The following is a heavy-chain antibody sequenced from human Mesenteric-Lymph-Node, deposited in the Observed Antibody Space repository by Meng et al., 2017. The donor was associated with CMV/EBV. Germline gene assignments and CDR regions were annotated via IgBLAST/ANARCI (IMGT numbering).Heavy chain of an antibody. D-gene: IGHD2-2*01. Sequence: ASVKVSCKASGYTFTSYDINWVRQATGQGLEWMGWMNPNSGNTGYAQKFQGRVTIIRNTSISTAYMELSSLRSEDTAVYYCARGRRYCSSTSCSVRFDPWGQGTLVTVSS. CDR3: ARGRRYCSSTSCSVRFDP. V-gene: IGHV1-8*03. J-gene: IGHJ5*02. CDR1: GYTFTSYD. CDR2: MNPNSGNT.